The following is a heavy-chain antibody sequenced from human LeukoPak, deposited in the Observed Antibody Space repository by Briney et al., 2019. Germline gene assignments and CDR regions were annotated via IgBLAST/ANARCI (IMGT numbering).Heavy chain of an antibody. D-gene: IGHD2-15*01. V-gene: IGHV1-2*02. CDR3: ARGIVVVVAATLGVRWFDP. J-gene: IGHJ5*02. CDR1: GYTFTGYY. CDR2: INPNSGGT. Sequence: APVKVSCKASGYTFTGYYMHWVRQAPGQGLEWMGWINPNSGGTNYAQKFQGRVTMTRDTSISTAYMELSRLRSDDTAVYYCARGIVVVVAATLGVRWFDPWGQGTLVTVSS.